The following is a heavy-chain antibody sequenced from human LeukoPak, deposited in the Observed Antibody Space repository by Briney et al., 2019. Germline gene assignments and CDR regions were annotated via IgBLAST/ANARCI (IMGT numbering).Heavy chain of an antibody. V-gene: IGHV3-21*01. CDR1: GFTFSSYS. D-gene: IGHD5-12*01. CDR3: AREYSGYDYRSLYYYYGMDV. J-gene: IGHJ6*02. Sequence: GGSLRLSCAAYGFTFSSYSMNWVRQAPGKGMEWVSSISSSSSYIYYADSVKGRFTISRDNAKNSLYLQMNSLRAEDTAVYYCAREYSGYDYRSLYYYYGMDVWGQGTTVTVSS. CDR2: ISSSSSYI.